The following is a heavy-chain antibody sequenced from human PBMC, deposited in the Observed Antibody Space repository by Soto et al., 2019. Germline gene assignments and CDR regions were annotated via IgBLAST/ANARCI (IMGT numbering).Heavy chain of an antibody. V-gene: IGHV3-23*01. Sequence: EVHLLESGGDLVQPGGSLRLSCAASGFTFSSYAMSWVRQAPGKGLEWVSSVSAGGDMTYYADSVKGRFTISRDNSQEALLLQMNRPRAPDTALYYCARGDRGGSGSPASYYYSGLDVWCQGTRVTVSS. CDR2: VSAGGDMT. CDR1: GFTFSSYA. CDR3: ARGDRGGSGSPASYYYSGLDV. J-gene: IGHJ6*02. D-gene: IGHD3-10*01.